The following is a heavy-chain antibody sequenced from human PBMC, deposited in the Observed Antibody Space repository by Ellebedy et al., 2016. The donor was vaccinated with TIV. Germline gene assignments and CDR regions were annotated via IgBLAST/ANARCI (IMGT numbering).Heavy chain of an antibody. Sequence: MPSETLSLTCTVSGGSISSGGYYWSWIRQHPGKGLEWIGYIYYSGSTNYNPSLKSRVTISVDTSKNQFSLKLSSVTAADTAVYYCARENGILYYFDYWGQGTLVTVSS. V-gene: IGHV4-31*03. J-gene: IGHJ4*02. CDR2: IYYSGST. CDR1: GGSISSGGYY. CDR3: ARENGILYYFDY. D-gene: IGHD1-14*01.